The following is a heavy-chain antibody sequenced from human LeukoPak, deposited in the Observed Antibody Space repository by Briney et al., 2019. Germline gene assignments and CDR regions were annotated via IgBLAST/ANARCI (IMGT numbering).Heavy chain of an antibody. V-gene: IGHV4-59*01. CDR1: GGSISGYF. J-gene: IGHJ6*03. CDR2: VYNSGNI. Sequence: PSETLSLTCTVFGGSISGYFWSWIRQPPGKGLEYIGSVYNSGNINYNPSLKTRVTISADTSNYQFSLNLRSVTATDTAVYFCARGSLGYSGSDGALYDLYFYMDVWGKGTTVTVSS. CDR3: ARGSLGYSGSDGALYDLYFYMDV. D-gene: IGHD1-26*01.